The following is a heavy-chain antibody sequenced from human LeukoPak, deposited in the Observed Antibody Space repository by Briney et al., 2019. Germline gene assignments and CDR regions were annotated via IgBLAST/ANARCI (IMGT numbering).Heavy chain of an antibody. CDR1: GFTFSSSW. Sequence: GGSLRLSCAASGFTFSSSWMHWVRQPPGKGLVWVSRINSDGSSTSYADSVKGRFTISRDNAKNTLYLQVNSLRAEDTAVYYCARGPMAGLYYFDYWGQGTLVTVSS. V-gene: IGHV3-74*01. CDR2: INSDGSST. CDR3: ARGPMAGLYYFDY. J-gene: IGHJ4*02. D-gene: IGHD6-19*01.